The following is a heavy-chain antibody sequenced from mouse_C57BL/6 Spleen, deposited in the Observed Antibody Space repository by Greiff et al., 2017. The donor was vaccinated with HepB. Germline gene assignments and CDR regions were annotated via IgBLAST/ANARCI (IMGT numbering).Heavy chain of an antibody. Sequence: VQLQQPGAELVKPGASVKLSCKASGYTFTSYWMQWVKQRPGQGLEWIGEIDPSDSYTNYNQKFKGKATLTVDTSSSTAYMQLSSLTSEDSAVYYCARRGGSSYGLYFDVWGTGTTVTVSS. CDR2: IDPSDSYT. CDR3: ARRGGSSYGLYFDV. V-gene: IGHV1-50*01. D-gene: IGHD1-1*01. CDR1: GYTFTSYW. J-gene: IGHJ1*03.